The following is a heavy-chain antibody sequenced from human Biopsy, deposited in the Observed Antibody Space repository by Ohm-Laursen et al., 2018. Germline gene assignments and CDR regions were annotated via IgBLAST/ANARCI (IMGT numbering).Heavy chain of an antibody. Sequence: SETLSLTCRVSGASVKTSGYFWAWIRQRPGKGLEWIGYISYNERTHYNPSLTSRLAISFDTSNNRISLQLRSVSVADTAVYYCVREPKTGTAEAWYFDLWGRGSRVTVPS. D-gene: IGHD3-9*01. V-gene: IGHV4-31*03. J-gene: IGHJ2*01. CDR2: ISYNERT. CDR3: VREPKTGTAEAWYFDL. CDR1: GASVKTSGYF.